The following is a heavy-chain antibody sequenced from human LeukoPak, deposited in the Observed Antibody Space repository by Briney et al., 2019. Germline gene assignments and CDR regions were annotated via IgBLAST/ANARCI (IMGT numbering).Heavy chain of an antibody. CDR2: IIPIFGTA. J-gene: IGHJ4*02. CDR3: ARGLSGSSVDFDY. D-gene: IGHD1-26*01. Sequence: SVKVSCKASGGTFISYAISWVRQAPGQGLEWMGGIIPIFGTANYAQKFQGRVTITADESTSTAYMELSSLRSEDTAVYYCARGLSGSSVDFDYWGQGTLVTVSS. V-gene: IGHV1-69*13. CDR1: GGTFISYA.